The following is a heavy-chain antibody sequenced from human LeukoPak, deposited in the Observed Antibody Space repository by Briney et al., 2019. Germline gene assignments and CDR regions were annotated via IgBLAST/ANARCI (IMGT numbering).Heavy chain of an antibody. CDR1: GFTFGSYW. Sequence: GGSLRLSCAASGFTFGSYWMSWVRQTPGKGLEWVANIEQDGTAKFYLDSVKGRFTIFRDNTENSLYLQMNSLRAEDTAVYYCARGFLDYWGRGTLVTVSS. J-gene: IGHJ4*02. CDR2: IEQDGTAK. CDR3: ARGFLDY. V-gene: IGHV3-7*01.